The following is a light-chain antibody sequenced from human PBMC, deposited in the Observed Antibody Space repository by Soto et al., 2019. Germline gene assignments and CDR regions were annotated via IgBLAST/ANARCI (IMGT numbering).Light chain of an antibody. CDR1: QIIGTY. CDR2: AAS. V-gene: IGKV1-39*01. J-gene: IGKJ2*01. CDR3: QQSYSTPMYT. Sequence: DIPMTQSPSSLSASVGDRVTITCRASQIIGTYLNWYQQKPGKAPELLIYAASSLQSGVPSRFSGSGSGTDFTLTITSLQPEDFATYYCQQSYSTPMYTFGQGTKLEIK.